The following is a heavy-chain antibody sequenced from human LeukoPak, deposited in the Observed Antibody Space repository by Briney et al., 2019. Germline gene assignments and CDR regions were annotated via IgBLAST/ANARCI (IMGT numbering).Heavy chain of an antibody. Sequence: GGSLRLSCEASGFSFSSHSMNWVRQAPGKGLEWVSYISSGSETKYYADSVKGRFTISRDNAKNSLFLQMNSLRAEDTAVYYCAREQRLDYWGQGTLVTVSS. CDR1: GFSFSSHS. J-gene: IGHJ4*02. D-gene: IGHD6-25*01. V-gene: IGHV3-48*04. CDR2: ISSGSETK. CDR3: AREQRLDY.